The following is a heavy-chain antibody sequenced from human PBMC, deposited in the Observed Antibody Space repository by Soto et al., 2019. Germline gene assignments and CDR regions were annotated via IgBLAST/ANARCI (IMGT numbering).Heavy chain of an antibody. V-gene: IGHV3-30-3*01. CDR2: ISYDGSNK. CDR3: AREKRSFDY. CDR1: GFTFSSYA. J-gene: IGHJ4*02. D-gene: IGHD1-1*01. Sequence: LGGSLRLSCAASGFTFSSYAMHWVRQAPGKGLEWVAVISYDGSNKYYADSVKGRFTISRDNSKNTLYLQMNSLRAEDTAVYYSAREKRSFDYWGQGTLVTVSS.